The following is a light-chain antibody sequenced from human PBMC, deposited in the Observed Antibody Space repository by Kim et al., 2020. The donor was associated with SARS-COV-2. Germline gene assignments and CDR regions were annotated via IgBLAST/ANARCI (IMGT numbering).Light chain of an antibody. CDR2: GAS. CDR3: QHYVNTPET. V-gene: IGKV3-20*01. Sequence: EMVLTQSPGTLSLSAGERATLSCRASQSVSRNYLAWYQQKPGQAPRLLIYGASNRATGIPDRFSGSGSGTDFSLTIGRLEAEDSAVYYCQHYVNTPETFGQGTKVDIK. J-gene: IGKJ1*01. CDR1: QSVSRNY.